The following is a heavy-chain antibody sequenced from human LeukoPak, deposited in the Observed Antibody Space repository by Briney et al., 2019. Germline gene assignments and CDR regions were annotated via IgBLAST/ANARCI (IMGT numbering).Heavy chain of an antibody. Sequence: GGSLRLSCSASGFTFSIHAVHWVRQAPGKGLEYVSGISDNGGSTYYADSVKGRFTIPRDNSKNTLYLQMSSLTPEDTARYYCVNLGQWLVPDYYYGVDVWGQGTTVTVSS. CDR2: ISDNGGST. V-gene: IGHV3-64D*06. CDR1: GFTFSIHA. CDR3: VNLGQWLVPDYYYGVDV. D-gene: IGHD6-19*01. J-gene: IGHJ6*02.